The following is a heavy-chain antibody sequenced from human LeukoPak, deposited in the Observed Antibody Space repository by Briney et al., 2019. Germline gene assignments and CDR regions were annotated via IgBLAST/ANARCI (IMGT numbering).Heavy chain of an antibody. V-gene: IGHV3-66*01. J-gene: IGHJ4*02. CDR1: GFTVSSNY. CDR2: IYSGGST. CDR3: AREGDYYDSSGYYDY. Sequence: GGSLRLSCAASGFTVSSNYMSWVRQAPGKGLEWVSVIYSGGSTYYADSVKGRFTISRDNSKNTLYLQMNSLRAEDTAVYYCAREGDYYDSSGYYDYWGQGTLVTVSS. D-gene: IGHD3-22*01.